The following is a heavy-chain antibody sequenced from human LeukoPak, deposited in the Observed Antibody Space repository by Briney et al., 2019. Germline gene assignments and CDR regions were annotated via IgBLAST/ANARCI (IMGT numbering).Heavy chain of an antibody. J-gene: IGHJ4*02. V-gene: IGHV4-39*02. CDR3: ARDWAGGDDF. CDR1: GGSISSSSYY. D-gene: IGHD1-14*01. Sequence: SETLSLTCTVSGGSISSSSYYWGWIRQPPGKGLEWIGSIYYSGSTYYNPSLKSRVTISVDTSKNQFSLKLSSVTAADTAVYYCARDWAGGDDFWGQGTLVTVSS. CDR2: IYYSGST.